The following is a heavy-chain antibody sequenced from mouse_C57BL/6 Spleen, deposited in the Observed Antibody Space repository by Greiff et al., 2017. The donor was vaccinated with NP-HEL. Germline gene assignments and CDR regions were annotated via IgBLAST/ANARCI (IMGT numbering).Heavy chain of an antibody. CDR3: TREDSSYVRDAMDY. J-gene: IGHJ4*01. Sequence: EVQVVESGEGLVKPGGSLKLSCAASGFTFSSYAMSWVRQTPEKRLEWVAYISSGGDYIYYADTVKGRFTISIDNSRNTLYLQMSSLKSEDTAMYYCTREDSSYVRDAMDYWGQGTTVTVSS. CDR1: GFTFSSYA. CDR2: ISSGGDYI. V-gene: IGHV5-9-1*02. D-gene: IGHD1-1*01.